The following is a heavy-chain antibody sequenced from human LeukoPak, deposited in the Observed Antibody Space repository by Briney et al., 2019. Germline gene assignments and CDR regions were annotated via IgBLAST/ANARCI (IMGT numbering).Heavy chain of an antibody. D-gene: IGHD4-17*01. Sequence: ASVKVSCKVSGYTLTELSMHWVRQAPGKGLEWMGGFDPEDGETIYAQKFQGRVTMTEDTSTDTAYMELSSLRSEDTAVYYCATPFPSTVTTGRPRIFDYWGQGTLVTVSS. CDR2: FDPEDGET. CDR1: GYTLTELS. J-gene: IGHJ4*02. CDR3: ATPFPSTVTTGRPRIFDY. V-gene: IGHV1-24*01.